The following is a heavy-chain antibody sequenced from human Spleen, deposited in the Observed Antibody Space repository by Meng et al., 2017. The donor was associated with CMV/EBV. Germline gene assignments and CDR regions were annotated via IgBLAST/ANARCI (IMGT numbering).Heavy chain of an antibody. J-gene: IGHJ3*02. CDR1: GFTFSSYS. D-gene: IGHD3-3*01. V-gene: IGHV3-21*01. CDR3: ARGVRFSKGFDM. Sequence: GSLRLSCAASGFTFSSYSMNWVRQAPGKGLEWVSSISARSNYIYEADSVKGRFTISRDDGKKLLYLQMNSLRAEDTAVYYCARGVRFSKGFDMWGQGTVVTVSS. CDR2: ISARSNYI.